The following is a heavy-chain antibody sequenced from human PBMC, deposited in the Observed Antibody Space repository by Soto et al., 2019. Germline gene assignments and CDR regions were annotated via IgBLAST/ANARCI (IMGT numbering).Heavy chain of an antibody. D-gene: IGHD5-18*01. J-gene: IGHJ6*02. CDR1: GFTFSSYG. CDR3: AKADRQLWFNPPPSESYYYGMDV. Sequence: QVQLVESGGGVVQPGRSLRLSCAASGFTFSSYGMHWVRQAPGKGLXXVAVISYDGSNKYYADSVKGRFTISRDNSKNTLYLQMNSLXAEDTAVYYCAKADRQLWFNPPPSESYYYGMDVWGQGTTVTVSS. CDR2: ISYDGSNK. V-gene: IGHV3-30*18.